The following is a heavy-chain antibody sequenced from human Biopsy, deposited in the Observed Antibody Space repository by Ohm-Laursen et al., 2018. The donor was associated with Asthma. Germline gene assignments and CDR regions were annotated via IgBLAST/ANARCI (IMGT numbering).Heavy chain of an antibody. J-gene: IGHJ4*02. V-gene: IGHV1-69*13. CDR3: ARDYDGDYVERHLPLTY. CDR2: IMPFYGTA. D-gene: IGHD4-17*01. Sequence: SVKASRQSSGGTFSTFGISSVRQAPGPGLEWMGRIMPFYGTATYAQNFQGRLTLTAHETTSTAYMELSSLRSEDTAVYFCARDYDGDYVERHLPLTYWGRGTLVTVSS. CDR1: GGTFSTFG.